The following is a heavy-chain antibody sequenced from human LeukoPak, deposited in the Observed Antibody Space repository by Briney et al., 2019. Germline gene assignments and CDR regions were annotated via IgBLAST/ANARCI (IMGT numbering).Heavy chain of an antibody. Sequence: GSLRLSCAASGFTFSSYSMNWVRQAPGKGLEWVSYISSSSSTIYYADSVKGRFTISRDNAKNSLYLQMNSLRAEDTAVYYCARCSSGWYVPFDYWGQGTLVTVSS. CDR1: GFTFSSYS. D-gene: IGHD6-19*01. CDR3: ARCSSGWYVPFDY. CDR2: ISSSSSTI. V-gene: IGHV3-48*04. J-gene: IGHJ4*02.